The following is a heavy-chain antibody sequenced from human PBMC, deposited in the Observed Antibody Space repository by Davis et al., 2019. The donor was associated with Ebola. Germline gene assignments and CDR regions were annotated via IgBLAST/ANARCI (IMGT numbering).Heavy chain of an antibody. Sequence: SETLSLTCTVYGGSFSGYYWTWILQSPGKGLEWIGEVNQSGGASYSPSLTSRVTISVDSSTNHLSLRLTSVTAADTAVYYCARGLYGRRLRFWGQGTLVTVSS. J-gene: IGHJ4*02. D-gene: IGHD3-10*01. V-gene: IGHV4-34*01. CDR2: VNQSGGA. CDR1: GGSFSGYY. CDR3: ARGLYGRRLRF.